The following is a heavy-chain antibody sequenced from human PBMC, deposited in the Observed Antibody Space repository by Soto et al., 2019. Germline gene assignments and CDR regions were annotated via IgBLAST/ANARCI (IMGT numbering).Heavy chain of an antibody. V-gene: IGHV4-34*01. J-gene: IGHJ4*02. CDR3: ARDKITGLFDY. CDR2: INHSGST. D-gene: IGHD2-8*02. CDR1: GGSFSGYY. Sequence: QVQLQQWGAGLLKPSETLSLTCAVYGGSFSGYYWTWIRQPPGTGLEWIGEINHSGSTNYNPSLKSRVTISVVPSKNQFSLKLTSVTAADTAVYYCARDKITGLFDYWGQGTLVTVSS.